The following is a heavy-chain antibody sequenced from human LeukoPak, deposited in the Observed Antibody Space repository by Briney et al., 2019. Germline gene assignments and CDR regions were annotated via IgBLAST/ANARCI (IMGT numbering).Heavy chain of an antibody. CDR1: GYTFTGYY. Sequence: GASVKVSCKTSGYTFTGYYMHWVRQAPGQGLEWMGWINPNSGGTNYAQKFQGRVTMTRDTSISTAYMELSRLRSDDTAVYYCARDRLYSSSSIASFDYWGQGTLVTVSS. V-gene: IGHV1-2*02. D-gene: IGHD6-6*01. CDR2: INPNSGGT. J-gene: IGHJ4*02. CDR3: ARDRLYSSSSIASFDY.